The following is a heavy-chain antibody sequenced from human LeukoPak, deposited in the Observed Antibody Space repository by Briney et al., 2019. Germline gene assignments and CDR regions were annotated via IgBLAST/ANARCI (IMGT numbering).Heavy chain of an antibody. J-gene: IGHJ4*02. V-gene: IGHV3-23*01. Sequence: GGSLRLSCAASGFTFSSYAMSWVRQAPGKGLEWVSAISGSGGSTYYADSVKGRFTISRDNSKNTLYLQMNSLRAEDTAVYYCAKDRGLITMVRGVMGPYFDYWGQGTLVTVSS. CDR1: GFTFSSYA. D-gene: IGHD3-10*01. CDR3: AKDRGLITMVRGVMGPYFDY. CDR2: ISGSGGST.